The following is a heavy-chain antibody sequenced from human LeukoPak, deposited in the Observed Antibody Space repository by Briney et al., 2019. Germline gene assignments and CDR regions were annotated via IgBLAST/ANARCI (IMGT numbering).Heavy chain of an antibody. J-gene: IGHJ4*02. CDR3: ASEKYLVRGVFDY. CDR1: GFTVSSNY. Sequence: GGSLRLSCAASGFTVSSNYMSWVRQAPGKGLEWVSVIYSGGSTYYADSVKGRFTISRDNSKNTLYLQMNSLRAEDTAVYYCASEKYLVRGVFDYWGQGTLVTVSS. V-gene: IGHV3-66*01. CDR2: IYSGGST. D-gene: IGHD3-10*01.